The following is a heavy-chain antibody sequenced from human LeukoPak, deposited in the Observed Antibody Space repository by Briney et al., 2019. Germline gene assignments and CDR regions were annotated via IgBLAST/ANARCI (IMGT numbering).Heavy chain of an antibody. D-gene: IGHD3-22*01. CDR2: IIPIFGTA. Sequence: SVKVSCKASGGTFSSYAISWVRQAPGQGLDWMGGIIPIFGTANYAQKFQGRVTITTDESTSTAYMELSSLRSEDTAVYYCARHSDYYDSSGPFQHWGQGTLVTVSS. CDR3: ARHSDYYDSSGPFQH. CDR1: GGTFSSYA. V-gene: IGHV1-69*05. J-gene: IGHJ1*01.